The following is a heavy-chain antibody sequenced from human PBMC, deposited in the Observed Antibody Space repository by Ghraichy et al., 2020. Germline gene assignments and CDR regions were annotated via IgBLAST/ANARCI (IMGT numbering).Heavy chain of an antibody. Sequence: SVKVSCKTSGFAFRRSAIQWVLQARGQPLEWIGWIVVGSGRTDYAQSFQKRVTLTRDMSTETAYMELRSLRSEDTAVYYCAAGQFLEWLSAFDNWGQGSLVVVSS. V-gene: IGHV1-58*02. CDR1: GFAFRRSA. CDR2: IVVGSGRT. J-gene: IGHJ4*02. CDR3: AAGQFLEWLSAFDN. D-gene: IGHD3-3*01.